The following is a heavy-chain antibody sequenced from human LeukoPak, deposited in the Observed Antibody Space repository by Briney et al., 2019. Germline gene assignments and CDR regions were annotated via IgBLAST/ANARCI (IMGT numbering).Heavy chain of an antibody. V-gene: IGHV4-59*01. CDR3: AGRSIFGVVII. Sequence: SETLSLTCTVSGGSISNYYWSWIRQPPGKGLEWIGYVYYSGSTNYNPSLKSRVTISVDTSKNQFSLKLSSVTAADTAVYYCAGRSIFGVVIIWGQGTLVTVSS. CDR1: GGSISNYY. CDR2: VYYSGST. D-gene: IGHD3-3*01. J-gene: IGHJ4*02.